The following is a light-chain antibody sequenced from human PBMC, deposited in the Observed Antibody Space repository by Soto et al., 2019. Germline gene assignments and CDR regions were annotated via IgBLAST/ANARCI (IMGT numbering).Light chain of an antibody. CDR1: SSDVGDYNY. CDR3: SSYAGSNNWV. CDR2: EVS. J-gene: IGLJ3*02. V-gene: IGLV2-8*01. Sequence: QSVLTQPPSASGSPGQSVVISCTGSSSDVGDYNYVSWYQQHPGKAPKLMIYEVSKRPSGVPDRFSGSKSGNTASLTVSGLQAEDEADYYCSSYAGSNNWVFGGGTQLTVL.